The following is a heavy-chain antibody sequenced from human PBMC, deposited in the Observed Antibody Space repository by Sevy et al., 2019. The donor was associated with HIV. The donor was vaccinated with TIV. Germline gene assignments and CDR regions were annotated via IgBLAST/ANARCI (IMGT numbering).Heavy chain of an antibody. D-gene: IGHD3-22*01. CDR3: ARAGTRGSGYYY. V-gene: IGHV4-31*03. J-gene: IGHJ4*02. Sequence: SETLSLTCTVSGGSISSGGYYWSWIRQHPGKGLEWIGYIYYSGSTYYNPSLKSRVTISVDTSKNQFSLKLSSVTAADTAVYYRARAGTRGSGYYYWGQGTLVTVSS. CDR2: IYYSGST. CDR1: GGSISSGGYY.